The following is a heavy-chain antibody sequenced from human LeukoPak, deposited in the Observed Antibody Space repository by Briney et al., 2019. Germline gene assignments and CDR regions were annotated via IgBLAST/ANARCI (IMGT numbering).Heavy chain of an antibody. D-gene: IGHD1-14*01. V-gene: IGHV3-23*01. CDR2: ISGSGDST. Sequence: GGSLRLSCAASGFTFSNYAMSWVRQAPGKGLEWVSAISGSGDSTYYADSVKGRFTTSSDNSKNSLYLQMTSLGAEDWAVYYCATGLDNKARDSWGQGTLVTVSS. J-gene: IGHJ4*02. CDR1: GFTFSNYA. CDR3: ATGLDNKARDS.